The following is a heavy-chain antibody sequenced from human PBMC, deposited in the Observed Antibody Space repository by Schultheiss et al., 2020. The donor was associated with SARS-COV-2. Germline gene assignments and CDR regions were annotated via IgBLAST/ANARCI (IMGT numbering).Heavy chain of an antibody. CDR3: ARRTRYEPNWFDP. J-gene: IGHJ5*02. Sequence: GESLKISCQGSGYIFSNYWITWVRQMPGKGMEWMGRIDPSDSFTTYSPSFQGHVTFSVDKSISTVCLHGSSLKASDTGIYYCARRTRYEPNWFDPWGQGTLVTVSS. V-gene: IGHV5-10-1*01. D-gene: IGHD2-2*01. CDR2: IDPSDSFT. CDR1: GYIFSNYW.